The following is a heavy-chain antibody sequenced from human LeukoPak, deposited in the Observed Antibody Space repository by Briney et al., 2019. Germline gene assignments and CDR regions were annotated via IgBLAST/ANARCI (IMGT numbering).Heavy chain of an antibody. CDR3: ARASYSYDINGWVPFDY. CDR1: GGSISSGSYY. J-gene: IGHJ4*02. D-gene: IGHD3-22*01. CDR2: IYTSGST. Sequence: SETLSLTCTVSGGSISSGSYYWSWIRQPAGKGLEWIGRIYTSGSTNYNPSLKSRVTISGDTSKNQFSLRLSFVTAADMAVYYCARASYSYDINGWVPFDYWGQGTLVTVSS. V-gene: IGHV4-61*02.